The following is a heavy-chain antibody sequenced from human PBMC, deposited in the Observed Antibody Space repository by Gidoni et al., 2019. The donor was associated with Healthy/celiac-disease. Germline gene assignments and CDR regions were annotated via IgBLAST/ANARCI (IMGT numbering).Heavy chain of an antibody. J-gene: IGHJ6*02. CDR1: GFIFSDNY. V-gene: IGHV3-11*01. CDR2: ISGSASTI. CDR3: ARVKDDYGDYGSSTIYYYFGMDV. D-gene: IGHD4-17*01. Sequence: QVQLVESGGGLVKPGGSLRLSCAASGFIFSDNYMSWIRQAPGKGLEWVSYISGSASTIYYADSVKGRFTISRDNAKNSLYLQMNSLRAEDTAVYYCARVKDDYGDYGSSTIYYYFGMDVWGQGTTVTVSS.